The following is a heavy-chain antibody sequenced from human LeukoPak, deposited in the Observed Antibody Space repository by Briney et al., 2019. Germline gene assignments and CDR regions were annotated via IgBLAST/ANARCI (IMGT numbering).Heavy chain of an antibody. CDR3: ARFASLINRSWCYAFDI. CDR2: VIPILGIA. Sequence: GSSVKVSSKASAAIFSSYPISWVRQAPGQGLEWMGRVIPILGIANYAQKFQGRVTITADKSTSTDYMELSSLRSADTAVYYSARFASLINRSWCYAFDIWGQGTMVTVSS. V-gene: IGHV1-69*02. CDR1: AAIFSSYP. J-gene: IGHJ3*02. D-gene: IGHD6-13*01.